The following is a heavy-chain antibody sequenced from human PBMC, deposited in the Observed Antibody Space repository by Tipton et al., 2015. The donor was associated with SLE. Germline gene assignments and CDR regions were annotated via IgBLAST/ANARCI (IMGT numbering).Heavy chain of an antibody. V-gene: IGHV4-61*02. J-gene: IGHJ6*03. Sequence: TLSLTCTVSGGSLSSGSYCWSWIRQSAGKGLEWIGRVYTSGITNYNPSLKSRVSISVDTSKNQVSLRRTSVTAADTAVYYCAGETRVVTPTDYFYYMDVWGKGTTVTVSS. CDR3: AGETRVVTPTDYFYYMDV. D-gene: IGHD4-23*01. CDR1: GGSLSSGSYC. CDR2: VYTSGIT.